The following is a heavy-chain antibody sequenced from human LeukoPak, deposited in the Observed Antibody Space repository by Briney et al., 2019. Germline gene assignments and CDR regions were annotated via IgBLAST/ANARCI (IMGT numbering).Heavy chain of an antibody. V-gene: IGHV1-2*02. J-gene: IGHJ5*02. Sequence: ASVKVSCKASGYTFTGYYMHWVRQAPGQGLEWMGWINPNNGGTHYAQKFQGRVTMARDTSISTAYMELSRLTSDDTAMYYCARDRTSGYNWFDPWGQGTLVTVSS. CDR2: INPNNGGT. CDR3: ARDRTSGYNWFDP. D-gene: IGHD3-22*01. CDR1: GYTFTGYY.